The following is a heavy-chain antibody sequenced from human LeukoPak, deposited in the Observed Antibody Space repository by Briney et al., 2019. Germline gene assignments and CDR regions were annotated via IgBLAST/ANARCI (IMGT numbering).Heavy chain of an antibody. Sequence: AASVKVSCKASGYTFTSYGFSWVRQAPGQGLEWMGWINPYSGATNYAQKFQGRVTMARDTSISTAYMDLSRLTSDDTAVYYCARIRGGNNYHFDYWGQGTLVTVSS. CDR1: GYTFTSYG. CDR2: INPYSGAT. CDR3: ARIRGGNNYHFDY. D-gene: IGHD1-26*01. V-gene: IGHV1-2*02. J-gene: IGHJ4*02.